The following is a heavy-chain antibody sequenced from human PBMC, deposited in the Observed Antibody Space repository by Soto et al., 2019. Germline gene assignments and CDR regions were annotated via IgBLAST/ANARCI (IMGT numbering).Heavy chain of an antibody. V-gene: IGHV1-69*06. J-gene: IGHJ4*02. CDR1: GGTFNTYT. CDR2: VIPMYDSV. D-gene: IGHD1-26*01. Sequence: QVQLVQSGAEVKKPGSSVKVSCEASGGTFNTYTINWVRQAPGRGLEWMGQVIPMYDSVNYAESFQGRVTITADKSTKIAPMDLGSLRSEDTAMSFCASWRSYSGSYCIDNWGQGTLVIVSS. CDR3: ASWRSYSGSYCIDN.